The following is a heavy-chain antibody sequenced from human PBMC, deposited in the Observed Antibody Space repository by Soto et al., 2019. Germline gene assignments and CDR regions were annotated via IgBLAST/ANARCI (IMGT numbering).Heavy chain of an antibody. V-gene: IGHV6-1*01. CDR2: TYYRSKWYN. Sequence: QSQTLSLTCAISGDSVSSNSAAWNWIRQSPSRGLEWLGRTYYRSKWYNDYAVSVKSRITINPDTSKNQFSLQLNSVTPGDTAVYYCARERPRSSGWPSDAFDIWGQGTMVTVSS. CDR3: ARERPRSSGWPSDAFDI. J-gene: IGHJ3*02. D-gene: IGHD6-19*01. CDR1: GDSVSSNSAA.